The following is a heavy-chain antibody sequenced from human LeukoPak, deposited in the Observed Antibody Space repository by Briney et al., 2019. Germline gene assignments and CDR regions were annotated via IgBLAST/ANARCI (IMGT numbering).Heavy chain of an antibody. Sequence: ASVKVSCKASGYTFTNYYIRWVRQAPGQGLEWLGWINPNSGGTDYAQTFQGRVTMTRDTSIRTAYMELSRLISDDTAVYYCAKVRYASTSCHFEPVYWGQGSQVTVSS. D-gene: IGHD2-2*01. CDR3: AKVRYASTSCHFEPVY. V-gene: IGHV1-2*02. CDR1: GYTFTNYY. J-gene: IGHJ4*02. CDR2: INPNSGGT.